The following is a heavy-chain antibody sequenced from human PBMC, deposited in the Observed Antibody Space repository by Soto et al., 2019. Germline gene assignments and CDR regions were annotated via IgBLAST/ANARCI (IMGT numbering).Heavy chain of an antibody. J-gene: IGHJ4*02. CDR2: IRTIATGGTT. D-gene: IGHD3-16*01. CDR1: GFTFGDFA. Sequence: GRSLRLSCAASGFTFGDFAVNWVRQAQGKGLEWVGLIRTIATGGTTEYAASVKGRLTISRDDYTSSAYLQMNSLKTEDTAVYSRTRVISWGASEYWGQGTLVTVSS. V-gene: IGHV3-49*04. CDR3: TRVISWGASEY.